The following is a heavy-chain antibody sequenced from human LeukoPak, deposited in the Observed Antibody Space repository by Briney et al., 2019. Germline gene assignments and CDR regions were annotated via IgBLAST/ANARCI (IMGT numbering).Heavy chain of an antibody. J-gene: IGHJ4*02. CDR1: GGSISISNW. CDR2: IYHTGST. CDR3: ARGSTFYYGSGSYYYNY. V-gene: IGHV4-4*02. D-gene: IGHD3-10*01. Sequence: PSETLSLTCAVSGGSISISNWYSWVRQPPGKGLEWIGEIYHTGSTNYNPSLKSRVTISVDTSKNQFSLKLSSVTAADTAVYYCARGSTFYYGSGSYYYNYWGQGTLVTVSS.